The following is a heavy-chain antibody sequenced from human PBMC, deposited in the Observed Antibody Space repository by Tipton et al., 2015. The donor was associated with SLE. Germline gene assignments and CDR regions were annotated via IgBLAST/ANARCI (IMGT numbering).Heavy chain of an antibody. D-gene: IGHD7-27*01. J-gene: IGHJ6*03. Sequence: SLRLSCAVSGFTFSSYEMKWVRQAPGKGLQWVSYISSSGTTIYYADSVKGRFTISRDNDKNSLYLQMNGLRANGTAVYYCAGPLHLSPPNGESFGSFYSYMAVWEKGTTVTVTS. V-gene: IGHV3-48*03. CDR1: GFTFSSYE. CDR3: AGPLHLSPPNGESFGSFYSYMAV. CDR2: ISSSGTTI.